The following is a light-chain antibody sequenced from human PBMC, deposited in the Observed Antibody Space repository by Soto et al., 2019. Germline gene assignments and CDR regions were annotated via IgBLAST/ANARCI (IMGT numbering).Light chain of an antibody. Sequence: QSALTQPASVSGSPGQSITMSCTGTSSDVGSYNLVSWYQQHPGKAPKLMIYEGSKRPSGVSNRFSGSKSGNTASLTISGLQAEYEADYYCRSYAGSSTSVLFGGGTKLTVL. CDR2: EGS. J-gene: IGLJ2*01. CDR1: SSDVGSYNL. CDR3: RSYAGSSTSVL. V-gene: IGLV2-23*01.